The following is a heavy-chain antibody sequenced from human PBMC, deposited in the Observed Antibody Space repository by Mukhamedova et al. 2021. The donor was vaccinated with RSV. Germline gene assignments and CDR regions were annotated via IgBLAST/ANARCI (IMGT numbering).Heavy chain of an antibody. CDR2: DDDK. V-gene: IGHV2-70*04. Sequence: DDDKFYNTSLKTRLTISKDTSKNQVVLTMTSMDPVDTATYYCARISHYSSDYYFDYWGLGTLVTVSS. CDR3: ARISHYSSDYYFDY. J-gene: IGHJ4*02. D-gene: IGHD6-25*01.